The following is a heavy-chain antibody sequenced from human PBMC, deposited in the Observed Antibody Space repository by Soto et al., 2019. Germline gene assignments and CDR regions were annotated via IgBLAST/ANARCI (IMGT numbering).Heavy chain of an antibody. V-gene: IGHV4-30-4*02. CDR3: ARARIYCGGDCHYGP. CDR2: IYYSGST. CDR1: GGSISSGDYY. Sequence: TLSLTCTVSGGSISSGDYYWSWIRQPPGKGLEWIGYIYYSGSTYYNPSLKSRVTISVDTSKNQFSLKLSSVTAADTAVYYCARARIYCGGDCHYGPWGQGTTVTVSS. D-gene: IGHD2-21*02. J-gene: IGHJ6*02.